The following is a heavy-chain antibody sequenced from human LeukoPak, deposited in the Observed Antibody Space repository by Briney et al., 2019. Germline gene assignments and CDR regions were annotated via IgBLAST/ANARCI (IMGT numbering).Heavy chain of an antibody. J-gene: IGHJ3*02. CDR3: ARDSAGTADWRGAFDI. D-gene: IGHD1-14*01. CDR2: TYYRSKWYN. CDR1: GDSVSSNSAA. V-gene: IGHV6-1*01. Sequence: SQTLSLTCAISGDSVSSNSAAWNWLRQSPSRGLEWLGRTYYRSKWYNDYAVSVKSRITINPDTSKNQFSLQLNSVTPEDTAVYYCARDSAGTADWRGAFDIWGQGTMVTVSS.